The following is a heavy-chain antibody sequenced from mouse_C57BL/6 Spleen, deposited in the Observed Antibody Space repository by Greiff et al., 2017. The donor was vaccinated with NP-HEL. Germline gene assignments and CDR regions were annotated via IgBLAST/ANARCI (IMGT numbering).Heavy chain of an antibody. CDR1: GYNFTSYW. V-gene: IGHV1-61*01. CDR3: ARGPHHYFDY. Sequence: QVQLQQPGAELVRPGSSVKLSCKASGYNFTSYWMDWVKQRPGQGLEWIGNIYPSDSETQYNQKFKDKATLTVDKSSSTAYMLLSSLTSEDSAVYYCARGPHHYFDYWGQGTTLTVSS. D-gene: IGHD6-1*01. J-gene: IGHJ2*01. CDR2: IYPSDSET.